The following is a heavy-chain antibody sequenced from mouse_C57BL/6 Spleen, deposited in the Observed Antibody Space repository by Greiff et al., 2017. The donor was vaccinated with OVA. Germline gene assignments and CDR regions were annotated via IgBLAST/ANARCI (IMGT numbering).Heavy chain of an antibody. D-gene: IGHD1-1*01. J-gene: IGHJ4*01. CDR2: IYPSDSET. V-gene: IGHV1-61*01. CDR1: GYTFTSYW. CDR3: ARGDYGSRDAMDY. Sequence: VQLQQPGAELVRPGSSVKLSCKASGYTFTSYWMDWVKQRPGQGLEWIGNIYPSDSETHYNQKFKDKATLTADKSSSTAYMQLSSLTYEDSAVYYCARGDYGSRDAMDYWGQGTSVTVSS.